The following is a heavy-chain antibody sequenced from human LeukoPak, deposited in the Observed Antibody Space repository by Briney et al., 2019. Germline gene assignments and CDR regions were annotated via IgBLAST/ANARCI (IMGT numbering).Heavy chain of an antibody. CDR3: ARVNDRGSWLDC. J-gene: IGHJ4*02. CDR2: IFYSGRN. CDR1: GGSISTNY. V-gene: IGHV4-59*01. D-gene: IGHD3-16*01. Sequence: PSETLSLTCTVSGGSISTNYWSWIRQPPGKGPEWIGNIFYSGRNNYNPSLKSRVTMSVDTSKNQFSLKLRSVTAADTAVYYCARVNDRGSWLDCWGQGTLVTVSS.